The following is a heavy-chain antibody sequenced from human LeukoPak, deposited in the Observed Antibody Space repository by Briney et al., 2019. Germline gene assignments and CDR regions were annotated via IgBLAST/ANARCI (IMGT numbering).Heavy chain of an antibody. CDR3: ASEHDYGDYVNPY. Sequence: SVKVSCKASGGTFSSYAISWVRQAPGQGLEWMGRIIPIFGTANYAQKFQGRVTITTDEPTSTAYMELSSLRSEDTAVYYCASEHDYGDYVNPYWGQGTLVTVSS. V-gene: IGHV1-69*05. J-gene: IGHJ4*02. CDR2: IIPIFGTA. D-gene: IGHD4-17*01. CDR1: GGTFSSYA.